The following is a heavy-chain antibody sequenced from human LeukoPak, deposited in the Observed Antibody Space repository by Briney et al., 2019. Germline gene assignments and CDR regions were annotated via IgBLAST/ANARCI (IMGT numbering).Heavy chain of an antibody. Sequence: ASVKVSCKASGYTFTGYYMHWVRQAPGQGLEWMGWINPNSGGTNYAQKFQGWVTMTRDTSISTAYMELSRLRSDDTAVYYCARGLPRQLSDAFDIWGQGTMVTVPS. CDR2: INPNSGGT. CDR3: ARGLPRQLSDAFDI. D-gene: IGHD6-13*01. V-gene: IGHV1-2*04. J-gene: IGHJ3*02. CDR1: GYTFTGYY.